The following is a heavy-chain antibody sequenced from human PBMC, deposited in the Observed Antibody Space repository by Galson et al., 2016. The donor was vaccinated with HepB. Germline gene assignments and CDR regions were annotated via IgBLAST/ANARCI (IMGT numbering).Heavy chain of an antibody. CDR2: IYYTEIT. Sequence: TLSLTCSVSSGSISSGDYYWTWIRHHPGKGLEWIGYIYYTEITYYNPSLKSRLTISVDTSKSQFSLNLNSVTAADTAVYYCAASALYCSAGSCHSGALDVWGQGILVTVSS. V-gene: IGHV4-31*03. CDR3: AASALYCSAGSCHSGALDV. J-gene: IGHJ4*02. D-gene: IGHD2-15*01. CDR1: SGSISSGDYY.